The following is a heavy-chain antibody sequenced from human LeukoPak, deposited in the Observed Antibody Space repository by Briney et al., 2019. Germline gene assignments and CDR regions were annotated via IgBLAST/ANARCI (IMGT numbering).Heavy chain of an antibody. CDR3: ARVPYGAGKYPYFDY. D-gene: IGHD3-10*01. J-gene: IGHJ4*02. CDR2: INTYTGNA. Sequence: GASVKVSCKASGYTFTSCGISWVRQAPGQGLEWMGWINTYTGNANYPEKFQGRVTMTTDTSTTTAYMGLRSLRYDDTAVYYCARVPYGAGKYPYFDYWGQGSLVTVSS. V-gene: IGHV1-18*01. CDR1: GYTFTSCG.